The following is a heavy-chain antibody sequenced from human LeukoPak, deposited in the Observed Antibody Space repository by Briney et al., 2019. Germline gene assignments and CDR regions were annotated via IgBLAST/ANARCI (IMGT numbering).Heavy chain of an antibody. CDR3: AKDKTQGRRAVLLAVAGSVAGD. CDR2: IWYDGSNK. D-gene: IGHD6-19*01. V-gene: IGHV3-33*06. J-gene: IGHJ4*02. Sequence: QTGGSLRLSCAASGFTFSSYGMHWVRQAPGKGLEWVAVIWYDGSNKYYADSVKGRFTISRDNSENTLYLQMNNLRAEDTAVYYCAKDKTQGRRAVLLAVAGSVAGDWGQGTLVTVSS. CDR1: GFTFSSYG.